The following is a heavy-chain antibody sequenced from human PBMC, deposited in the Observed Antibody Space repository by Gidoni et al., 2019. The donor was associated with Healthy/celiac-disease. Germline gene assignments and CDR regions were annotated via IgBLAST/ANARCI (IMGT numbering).Heavy chain of an antibody. CDR2: IYYRGST. Sequence: QLQLQESGPGLVKPSETLSLTCTVSGGAISSSSYYWGWLRQTPGQGREWIGSIYYRGSTYYNPSLKSRVTISVDTSKTQFSLKLSSVTAADTAVYYCARHLIAARRDYGMVVWGQGTTVTVSS. D-gene: IGHD6-6*01. CDR3: ARHLIAARRDYGMVV. CDR1: GGAISSSSYY. J-gene: IGHJ6*02. V-gene: IGHV4-39*01.